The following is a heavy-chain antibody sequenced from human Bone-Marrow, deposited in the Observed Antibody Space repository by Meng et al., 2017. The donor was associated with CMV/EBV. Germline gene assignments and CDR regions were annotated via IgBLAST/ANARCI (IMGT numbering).Heavy chain of an antibody. Sequence: GGSLRLSCTASGFAFSDYYMSWIRQAPGKGLEWVSYISSRAATIYYTDSVKGRFTISRDNAKNSLYLQMNSLRAEDTALYYCARDVLRFLEWDNWFDPWGQGTLVTVSS. CDR3: ARDVLRFLEWDNWFDP. V-gene: IGHV3-11*01. J-gene: IGHJ5*02. D-gene: IGHD3-3*01. CDR1: GFAFSDYY. CDR2: ISSRAATI.